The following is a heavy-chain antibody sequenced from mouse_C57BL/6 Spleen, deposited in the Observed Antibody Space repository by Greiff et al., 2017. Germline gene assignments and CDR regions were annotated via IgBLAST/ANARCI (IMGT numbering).Heavy chain of an antibody. Sequence: VQLQQPGAELVRPGSSVKLSCKASGYTFTSYWMHWVKQRPIQGLEWIGNIDPSDSETHYNQKFKDKATLTVDKSSSTAYMQLSSLTSEDSAVYCCARETAGVANYWYFEVWGTGTTVTVSS. J-gene: IGHJ1*03. D-gene: IGHD1-1*01. CDR2: IDPSDSET. V-gene: IGHV1-52*01. CDR1: GYTFTSYW. CDR3: ARETAGVANYWYFEV.